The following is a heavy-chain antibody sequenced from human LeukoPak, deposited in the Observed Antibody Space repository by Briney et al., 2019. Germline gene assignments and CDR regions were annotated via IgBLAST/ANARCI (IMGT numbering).Heavy chain of an antibody. J-gene: IGHJ4*02. CDR1: GFTFSSYA. CDR3: ANDPYCGGDCYYDY. V-gene: IGHV3-23*01. Sequence: GGSLRLSCAASGFTFSSYAMNWVRQTPGKGLEWVSGMSGSGGTTYYADSVKGRFTISRDNSQNTLYLQMNSLRPEDTAVYYCANDPYCGGDCYYDYWGQGTLVTVSS. D-gene: IGHD2-21*02. CDR2: MSGSGGTT.